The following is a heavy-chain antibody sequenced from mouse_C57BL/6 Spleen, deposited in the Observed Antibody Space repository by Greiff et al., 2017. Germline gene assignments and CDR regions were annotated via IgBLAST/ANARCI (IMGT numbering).Heavy chain of an antibody. V-gene: IGHV1-4*01. CDR3: ARDNPTFLFDY. CDR1: GYTFTSYT. CDR2: INPSSGYT. J-gene: IGHJ2*01. D-gene: IGHD1-3*01. Sequence: VQLQQSGAELARPGASVKMSCKASGYTFTSYTMHWVKQRPGQGLEWIGYINPSSGYTKYNQKFKDKATLTADKSSSTAYMQLSSLTSEDSAVYYCARDNPTFLFDYWGQGTTLTVSS.